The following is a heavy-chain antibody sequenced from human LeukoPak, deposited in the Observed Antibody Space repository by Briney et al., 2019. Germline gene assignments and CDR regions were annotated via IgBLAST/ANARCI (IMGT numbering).Heavy chain of an antibody. CDR3: ATDLRFGPKPY. Sequence: SVKVSCKASGGTFSTYAISWVRQAPGQGLEWMGGIIPIFGTANYAQKFQGRVTMTEDTSTDTAYMELSSLRSEDTAVYYCATDLRFGPKPYWGQGTLVTVSS. D-gene: IGHD3-10*01. CDR1: GGTFSTYA. J-gene: IGHJ4*02. V-gene: IGHV1-69*06. CDR2: IIPIFGTA.